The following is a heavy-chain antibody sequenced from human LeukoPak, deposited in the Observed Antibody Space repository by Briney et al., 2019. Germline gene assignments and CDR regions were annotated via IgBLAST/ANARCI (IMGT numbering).Heavy chain of an antibody. Sequence: PSETLSLTCTVSGGSISSYYWSWIRQPAGKGLEWIGRIYTSGSTNYNPSLKSRVTMSVDTSKNQFSLKLSSVTAADTAVYYCARDCNYDFWSGYRCWFDPWGQGTLVTVSS. J-gene: IGHJ5*02. D-gene: IGHD3-3*01. V-gene: IGHV4-4*07. CDR3: ARDCNYDFWSGYRCWFDP. CDR1: GGSISSYY. CDR2: IYTSGST.